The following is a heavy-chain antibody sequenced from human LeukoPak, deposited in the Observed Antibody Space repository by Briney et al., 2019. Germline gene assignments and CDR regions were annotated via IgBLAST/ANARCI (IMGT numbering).Heavy chain of an antibody. V-gene: IGHV3-20*04. J-gene: IGHJ4*02. CDR1: GFTFDDHA. CDR2: INWNGAST. D-gene: IGHD2-15*01. CDR3: ARDRDRVVVVAATFDY. Sequence: GGSLRLSCDASGFTFDDHAMNWVRQAPGKGLEWVSVINWNGASTDYADSVKGRFTISRDNAKNSLYLQMNSLRAEDTAVYYCARDRDRVVVVAATFDYWGQGTLVTVSS.